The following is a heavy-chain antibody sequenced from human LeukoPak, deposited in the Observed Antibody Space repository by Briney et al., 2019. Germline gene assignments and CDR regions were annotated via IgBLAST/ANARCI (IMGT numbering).Heavy chain of an antibody. CDR2: INHSGST. D-gene: IGHD4-17*01. CDR3: ARGWDYGDYLDYFDY. CDR1: GGSFSGYY. V-gene: IGHV4-34*01. Sequence: SETLSLTCAVYGGSFSGYYWSWIRQPSGKGLEWIGEINHSGSTNYNPSLKSRVTISVDTSKNQFSLKLSSVTAADTAVYYCARGWDYGDYLDYFDYWGQGTLVTVSS. J-gene: IGHJ4*02.